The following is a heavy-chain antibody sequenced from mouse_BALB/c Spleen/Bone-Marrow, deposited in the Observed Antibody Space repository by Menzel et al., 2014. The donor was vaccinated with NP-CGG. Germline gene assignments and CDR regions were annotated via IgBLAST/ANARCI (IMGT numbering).Heavy chain of an antibody. D-gene: IGHD1-1*01. J-gene: IGHJ4*01. Sequence: QVQLKQSGAELVKPGASVKMSCKASGYTFTSYWMHWVKQRPGQGLEWIGVIDPSDSYTSYNQKFKGKATLTVDTSSSTAYMQLNSLTSEDSAVYYCTRWGTTVVAYYAMDYWGQGTSVTVSS. CDR1: GYTFTSYW. V-gene: IGHV1S127*01. CDR3: TRWGTTVVAYYAMDY. CDR2: IDPSDSYT.